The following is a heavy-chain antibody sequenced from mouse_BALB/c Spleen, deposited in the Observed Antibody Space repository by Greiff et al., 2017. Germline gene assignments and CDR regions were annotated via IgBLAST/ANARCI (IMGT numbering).Heavy chain of an antibody. J-gene: IGHJ3*01. Sequence: EVKVVDSGGGLVKPGGSLKLSCAASGFTFSDYYMYWVRQTPEKRLEWVATISDGGSYTYYPDSVKGRFTISRDNAKNNLYLQMSSLKSEDTAMYYCARALLRQFAYWGQGTLVTVSA. V-gene: IGHV5-4*02. CDR3: ARALLRQFAY. D-gene: IGHD1-2*01. CDR2: ISDGGSYT. CDR1: GFTFSDYY.